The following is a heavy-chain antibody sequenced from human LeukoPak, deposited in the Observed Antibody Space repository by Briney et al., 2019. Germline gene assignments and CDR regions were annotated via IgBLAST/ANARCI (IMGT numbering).Heavy chain of an antibody. CDR3: ARGFTGSRRHFDY. Sequence: SETLSLTCTVSGGSISSYYWSWIRQPPGKGLEWIGYIYYSGSTNYNPSLKSRVTISVDTSKNQFSLKLSSVTAADTAVYYCARGFTGSRRHFDYWGQGTLVTVSS. D-gene: IGHD3-10*01. CDR1: GGSISSYY. V-gene: IGHV4-59*12. J-gene: IGHJ4*02. CDR2: IYYSGST.